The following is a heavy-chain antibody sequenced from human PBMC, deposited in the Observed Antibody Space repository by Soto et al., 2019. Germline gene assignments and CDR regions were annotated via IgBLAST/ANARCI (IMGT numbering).Heavy chain of an antibody. CDR3: ASQRIMITFGGVIVMGGPLWG. D-gene: IGHD3-16*02. V-gene: IGHV3-7*01. CDR2: IKQDGSEK. J-gene: IGHJ4*02. Sequence: GGSLRLSCAASGFTFSSYWMSWVRQAPGKGLEWVANIKQDGSEKYYVDSVKGRFTISRDNAKNSLYLQMNSLRAEDTAVYYCASQRIMITFGGVIVMGGPLWGWGQGTLVTVSS. CDR1: GFTFSSYW.